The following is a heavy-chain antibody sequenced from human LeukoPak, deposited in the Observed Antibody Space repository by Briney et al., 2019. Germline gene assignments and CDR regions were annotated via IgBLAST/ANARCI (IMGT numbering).Heavy chain of an antibody. Sequence: PSETLSLTCAVYGGSFSGYYWSWIRQPPGKGLEWIGEINHSGSTNYNPSLKSRVTISGDTSKNQFSLKLSSVTAADTAVYYCALKAAGYYYYMDVWGKGTTVTVSS. CDR2: INHSGST. CDR3: ALKAAGYYYYMDV. CDR1: GGSFSGYY. J-gene: IGHJ6*03. D-gene: IGHD6-13*01. V-gene: IGHV4-34*01.